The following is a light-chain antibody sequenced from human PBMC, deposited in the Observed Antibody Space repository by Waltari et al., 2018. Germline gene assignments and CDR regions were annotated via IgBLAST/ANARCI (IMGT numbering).Light chain of an antibody. Sequence: EIVMTQSPLFLPVTPGEPASISCRSSQSLLHRNGKIFFAWYVQKPGQSPQVLTYLGSNRASGVPDRFSGSYSGTDFTLKISRVEAEDVGVYYCMQGLQTPYTFGQGTKLEI. CDR3: MQGLQTPYT. V-gene: IGKV2-28*01. CDR1: QSLLHRNGKIF. J-gene: IGKJ2*01. CDR2: LGS.